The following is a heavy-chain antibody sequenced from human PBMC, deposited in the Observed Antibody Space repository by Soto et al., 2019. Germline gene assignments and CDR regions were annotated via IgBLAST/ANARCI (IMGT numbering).Heavy chain of an antibody. CDR1: GFTFSNAW. V-gene: IGHV3-15*01. J-gene: IGHJ4*02. CDR3: ATAYLRYCSGGSCYLDSFDY. Sequence: EVQLVESGGGLVKPGGSLRLSCAASGFTFSNAWMSWVRQAPGKGLEWVGRIKTKTDGGTTDYAAPVKGRFTISRDDSKNTLYLQMSSLKTEDTALYYCATAYLRYCSGGSCYLDSFDYWGQGTLVTVSS. CDR2: IKTKTDGGTT. D-gene: IGHD2-15*01.